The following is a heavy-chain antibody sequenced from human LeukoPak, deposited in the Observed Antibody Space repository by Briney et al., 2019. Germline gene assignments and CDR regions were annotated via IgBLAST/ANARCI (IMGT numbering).Heavy chain of an antibody. CDR2: ISAYNGNT. CDR1: GYTFTSYG. CDR3: ARDPPFLGPQLLWCGAPHAFYI. D-gene: IGHD3-10*01. V-gene: IGHV1-18*01. Sequence: ASVKVSCKASGYTFTSYGISWVRQAPGQGLEWMGWISAYNGNTNYAQKLQGRVTMTTDTSTSTAYMELRSLRSDDTAVYYCARDPPFLGPQLLWCGAPHAFYIWGQGTMATVSS. J-gene: IGHJ3*02.